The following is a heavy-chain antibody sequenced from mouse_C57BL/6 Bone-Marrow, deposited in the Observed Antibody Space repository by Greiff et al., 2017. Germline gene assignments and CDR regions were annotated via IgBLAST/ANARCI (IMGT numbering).Heavy chain of an antibody. CDR1: GFTFSSYA. Sequence: EVQGVESGGGLVKPGGSLKLSCAASGFTFSSYAMSWVRQTPEKRLEWVATISDGGSYTYYPDNVKGRFTISRDNAKNNLYLQMSHLKSEDTAMYYCASPLSAWFAYWGQGTLVTVSA. V-gene: IGHV5-4*01. CDR3: ASPLSAWFAY. J-gene: IGHJ3*01. D-gene: IGHD2-3*01. CDR2: ISDGGSYT.